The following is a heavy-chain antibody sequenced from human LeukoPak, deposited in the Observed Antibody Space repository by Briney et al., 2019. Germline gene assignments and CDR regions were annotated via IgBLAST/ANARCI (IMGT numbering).Heavy chain of an antibody. Sequence: PGGSLRLSCAASGFTVSNNYMSWVRQAPGKGLEWVSLIYSGGNTYYADSVRGRFSISRDNSKNTLYLQMNSLRAEDTAIYYCARDTKNWGQGTLVTVSS. D-gene: IGHD1-1*01. CDR3: ARDTKN. V-gene: IGHV3-53*01. CDR1: GFTVSNNY. CDR2: IYSGGNT. J-gene: IGHJ4*02.